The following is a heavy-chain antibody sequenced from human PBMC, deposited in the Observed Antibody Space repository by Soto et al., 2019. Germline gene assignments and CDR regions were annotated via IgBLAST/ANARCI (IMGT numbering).Heavy chain of an antibody. V-gene: IGHV4-59*01. D-gene: IGHD3-9*01. J-gene: IGHJ6*02. CDR1: GGSIRDYF. CDR2: ISSSGTI. Sequence: SETLSLTCSVSGGSIRDYFWTWVRQPPGKGLEWIGYISSSGTINYNSSLKSRVTISLDTSRNHFSLKLSSVTTADTAVYFCARDRKLVIPGNYYYYGMDVWGQGTTVTVS. CDR3: ARDRKLVIPGNYYYYGMDV.